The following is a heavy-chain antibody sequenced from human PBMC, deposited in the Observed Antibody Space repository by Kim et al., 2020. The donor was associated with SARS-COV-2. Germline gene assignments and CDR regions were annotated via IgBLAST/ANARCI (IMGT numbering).Heavy chain of an antibody. Sequence: GGSLRLSCAASGFTFSSYGMHWVRQAPGKGLEWVAVISYDGSNKYYADSVKGRFTISRDNSKNTLYLQMNSLRAEDTAVYYCAKDKMRYFDWSYYYYGMDVWGQGTTVTVSS. V-gene: IGHV3-30*18. CDR2: ISYDGSNK. CDR3: AKDKMRYFDWSYYYYGMDV. CDR1: GFTFSSYG. J-gene: IGHJ6*02. D-gene: IGHD3-9*01.